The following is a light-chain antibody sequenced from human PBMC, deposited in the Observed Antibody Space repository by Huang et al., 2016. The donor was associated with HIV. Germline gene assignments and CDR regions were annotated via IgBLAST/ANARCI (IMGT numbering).Light chain of an antibody. J-gene: IGKJ2*01. CDR1: QSVATN. Sequence: EIIMTQSPATLSLSPGEGASLSCRANQSVATNLAWYLHRPGQSPRILLFGASTRASGLPGRFSGSGSGTQFTLTVSGLQSEDFAVDYCQQYHNWPYTFGQGTKLEI. V-gene: IGKV3-15*01. CDR2: GAS. CDR3: QQYHNWPYT.